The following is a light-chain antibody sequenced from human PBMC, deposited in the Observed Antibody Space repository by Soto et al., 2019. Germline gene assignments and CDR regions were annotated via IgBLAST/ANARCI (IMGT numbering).Light chain of an antibody. CDR2: WAS. CDR1: QSVFCDSNNMNY. Sequence: DIVMTQSPDSLALSLGERATINCKSSQSVFCDSNNMNYLAWYQQRPGQPPKLLIYWASTRQSGVPDRISGSGSGTDFALTISSLQADDVGVYYCQQHYSSPYTFGQGTKLEI. J-gene: IGKJ2*01. CDR3: QQHYSSPYT. V-gene: IGKV4-1*01.